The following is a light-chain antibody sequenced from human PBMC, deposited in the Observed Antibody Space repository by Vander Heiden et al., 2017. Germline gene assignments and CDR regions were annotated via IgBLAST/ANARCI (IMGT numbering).Light chain of an antibody. CDR3: QQDNSYPYT. CDR1: QGISSW. CDR2: KAS. J-gene: IGKJ2*01. Sequence: DILMTPSPSTLSASVGDRVTITCRASQGISSWLAWYQQKPGKAPKLLIYKASSLESGVPSRFSGSGSGTEFTLTISSLQPDDFATYYCQQDNSYPYTFGQGTKLEIK. V-gene: IGKV1-5*03.